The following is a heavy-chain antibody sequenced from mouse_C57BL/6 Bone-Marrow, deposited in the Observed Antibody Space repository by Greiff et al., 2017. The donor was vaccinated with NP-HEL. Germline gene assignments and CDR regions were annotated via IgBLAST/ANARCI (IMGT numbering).Heavy chain of an antibody. CDR3: ASRYDYDEGDY. J-gene: IGHJ2*01. V-gene: IGHV5-6*01. CDR1: GFTFSSYG. D-gene: IGHD2-4*01. Sequence: EVQVVESGGDLVKPGGSLKLSCAASGFTFSSYGMSWVRQTPDKSLGWVATISSGGSYNYYPDSVKGRFTISRDNAKNTLYMQMSSLKSEDTAMYYWASRYDYDEGDYWGQGTTLTVSS. CDR2: ISSGGSYN.